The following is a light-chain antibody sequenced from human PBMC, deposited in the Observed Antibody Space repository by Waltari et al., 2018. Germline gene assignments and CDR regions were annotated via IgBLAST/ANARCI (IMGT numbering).Light chain of an antibody. CDR1: TGEVTSGHH. J-gene: IGLJ3*02. CDR3: LLFDGDARV. V-gene: IGLV7-43*01. Sequence: QTVVTQEHSLTVSPGGTVTLTCASSTGEVTSGHHPNWLQQKPGQPPRLLIFSTSDKPSWTPARFSGSLLGGKAALTLSGVQPEDEADYYCLLFDGDARVFGGGTRLTVL. CDR2: STS.